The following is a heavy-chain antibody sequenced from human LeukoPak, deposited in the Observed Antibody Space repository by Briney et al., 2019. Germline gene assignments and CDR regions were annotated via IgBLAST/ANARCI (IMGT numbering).Heavy chain of an antibody. D-gene: IGHD3-9*01. CDR3: AKEYDILTGHPS. CDR2: ISGSGGST. J-gene: IGHJ4*02. V-gene: IGHV3-23*01. Sequence: PGGSLRLSCAASGFTFSSYAMSWVRQAPGKGLEWVSAISGSGGSTYYADSVKGRFTISRDNSKNTLYLQMNSLSAEDTAVYYRAKEYDILTGHPSWGQGTLVTVSS. CDR1: GFTFSSYA.